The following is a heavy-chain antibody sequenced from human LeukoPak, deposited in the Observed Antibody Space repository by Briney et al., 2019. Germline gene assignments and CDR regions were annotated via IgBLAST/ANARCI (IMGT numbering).Heavy chain of an antibody. CDR2: ISYDGSNK. CDR3: AKEVQVERRKDGFDI. Sequence: PGRSLRLSCAASGFTFSSYGMHWVRQAPGKGLEWVAVISYDGSNKYYADSVKGRFTISRDNSKNTLYLQMNSLRAEDTAVHYCAKEVQVERRKDGFDIWGQGTMVTVSS. CDR1: GFTFSSYG. D-gene: IGHD1-1*01. V-gene: IGHV3-30*18. J-gene: IGHJ3*02.